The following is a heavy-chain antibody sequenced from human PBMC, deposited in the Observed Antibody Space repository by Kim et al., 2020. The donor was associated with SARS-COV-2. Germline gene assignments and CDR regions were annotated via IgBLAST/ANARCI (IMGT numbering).Heavy chain of an antibody. D-gene: IGHD2-2*01. CDR3: ARAQGSTWGFDF. CDR2: VIPIFSAS. V-gene: IGHV1-69*13. Sequence: SVKVSCKASGPSFSSHGVSWVRQAPGQGVEWMGGVIPIFSASHYAQKFQGRLTITADESTSTVYMELNSLTSEDTATYYCARAQGSTWGFDFWGQGTLVTVSS. CDR1: GPSFSSHG. J-gene: IGHJ4*02.